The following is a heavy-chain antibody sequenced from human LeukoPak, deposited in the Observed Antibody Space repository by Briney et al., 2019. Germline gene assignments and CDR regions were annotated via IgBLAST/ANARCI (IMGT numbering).Heavy chain of an antibody. CDR3: AKDKGSGWTYGMDV. CDR2: ISYDGSNK. V-gene: IGHV3-30*18. J-gene: IGHJ6*02. D-gene: IGHD6-19*01. Sequence: GRSLRLSCAAAVFTFSNYGMHWVRQAPGKGLEWVAVISYDGSNKYYAGSVKGRFTISRDNSKNTLFLQMNSLRAEDTAVYYCAKDKGSGWTYGMDVWGQGTTVTVSS. CDR1: VFTFSNYG.